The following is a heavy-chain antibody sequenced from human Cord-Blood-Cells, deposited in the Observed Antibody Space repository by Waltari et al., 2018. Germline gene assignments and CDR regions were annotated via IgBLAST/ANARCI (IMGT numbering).Heavy chain of an antibody. V-gene: IGHV3-7*01. CDR1: GFTFSSVW. J-gene: IGHJ4*02. CDR3: ARDLVGATPDY. Sequence: EVQLVESGGGLVQPGGSLRLSCAASGFTFSSVWMSWVRQAPGKGLEWVANIKQDGSEKYYVDSVKGRFTISRDNAKNSLYLQMNSLRAEDTAVYYCARDLVGATPDYWGQGTLVTVSS. D-gene: IGHD1-26*01. CDR2: IKQDGSEK.